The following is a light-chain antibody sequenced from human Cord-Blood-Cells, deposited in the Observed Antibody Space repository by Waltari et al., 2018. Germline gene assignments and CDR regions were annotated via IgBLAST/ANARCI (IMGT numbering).Light chain of an antibody. J-gene: IGKJ2*01. CDR3: QQYYSTPPYT. V-gene: IGKV4-1*01. CDR2: WAS. Sequence: IVMTQSPDSLAVSLGERATINCKSRPSVLYSSNNKNYLAWYQQKPGQPPKLLIYWASTRESGVPDRFSGSGSGTDFTLTISSLQAEDVAVYYCQQYYSTPPYTFGQGTKLEIK. CDR1: PSVLYSSNNKNY.